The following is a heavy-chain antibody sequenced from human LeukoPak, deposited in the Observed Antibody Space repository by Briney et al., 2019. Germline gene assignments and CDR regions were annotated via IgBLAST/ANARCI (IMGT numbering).Heavy chain of an antibody. D-gene: IGHD6-13*01. CDR1: GFXFSSYA. Sequence: GGSLRLSCAASGFXFSSYAMSWVRQAPGMGLEWVSGISGSGVSTYYADSVKGRFTISRDSSKNTLHLQMNNLRAEDTAVYYCAKSASSSSWYYFDYWGQGTLVTVSS. CDR3: AKSASSSSWYYFDY. J-gene: IGHJ4*02. V-gene: IGHV3-23*01. CDR2: ISGSGVST.